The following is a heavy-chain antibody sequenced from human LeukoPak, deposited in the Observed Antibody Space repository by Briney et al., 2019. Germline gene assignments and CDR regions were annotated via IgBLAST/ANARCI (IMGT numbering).Heavy chain of an antibody. D-gene: IGHD3-10*01. J-gene: IGHJ4*02. V-gene: IGHV1-2*02. CDR2: INPNSGGT. CDR1: GYTFTGYY. Sequence: ASVKVSCKASGYTFTGYYMHWVRQAPGQGLEWMGWINPNSGGTNYAQKLQGRVTMTTDTSTSTAYMELRSLRSDDTAVYYCARDRDILLWFGELNFDYWGQGTLVTVSS. CDR3: ARDRDILLWFGELNFDY.